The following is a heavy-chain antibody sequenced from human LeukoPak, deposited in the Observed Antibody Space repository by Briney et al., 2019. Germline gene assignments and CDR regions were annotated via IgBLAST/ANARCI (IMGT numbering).Heavy chain of an antibody. CDR2: IYYSGTT. CDR3: ARQPAADPLYCSSTSCYFYAFDI. CDR1: GGSISSHY. Sequence: SETLSLTCTVSGGSISSHYWSWIRQPPGKGLEWIGYIYYSGTTNYNPSLKSRVTISVDTSKNQFSLKLSSVTAADTAVYYCARQPAADPLYCSSTSCYFYAFDIWGQGTMVTVSS. D-gene: IGHD2-2*01. V-gene: IGHV4-59*08. J-gene: IGHJ3*02.